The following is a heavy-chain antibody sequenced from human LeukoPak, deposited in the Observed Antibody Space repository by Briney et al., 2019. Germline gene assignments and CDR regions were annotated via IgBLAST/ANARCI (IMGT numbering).Heavy chain of an antibody. V-gene: IGHV4-34*01. Sequence: PSETLSLTCAVYGGSFSGYYWSWIRQPPGKGLEWIGEINHSGSTNYNPSLKSRVTISVDTSKNQFSLKLSSVTAADTAVYYCARVPPSYSSGWYGLHYYFDYWGQGTLVTVSS. J-gene: IGHJ4*02. CDR3: ARVPPSYSSGWYGLHYYFDY. CDR2: INHSGST. CDR1: GGSFSGYY. D-gene: IGHD6-19*01.